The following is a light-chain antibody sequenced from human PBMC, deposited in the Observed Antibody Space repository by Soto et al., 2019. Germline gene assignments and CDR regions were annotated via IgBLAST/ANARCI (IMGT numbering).Light chain of an antibody. CDR2: RIF. Sequence: EIVLAQSPGTLSLSPVERATLSCMASQSVNGFLDWFQHKPGQAPRLVLKRIFIRAIGVPARFSGSGSETEFTLTINGLQSEDSGVYYCLQHYAWPWTFGQGTKVDIK. CDR3: LQHYAWPWT. CDR1: QSVNGF. V-gene: IGKV3-15*01. J-gene: IGKJ1*01.